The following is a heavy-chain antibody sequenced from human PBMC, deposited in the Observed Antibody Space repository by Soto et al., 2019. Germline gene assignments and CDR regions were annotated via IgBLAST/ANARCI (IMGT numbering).Heavy chain of an antibody. CDR3: ATGLLGYCSGGSCCSDS. Sequence: QVQLVQSGAEVKKPGASVRVSCQTSAYTFTNYAVSWVRQAPGQGLEWMGWISGDNGNTIYAQKFQGRVTMTTDTSTRKAYMELRSLRSDETAVYYCATGLLGYCSGGSCCSDSWGQGTLVTVSS. CDR1: AYTFTNYA. J-gene: IGHJ4*02. CDR2: ISGDNGNT. V-gene: IGHV1-18*01. D-gene: IGHD2-15*01.